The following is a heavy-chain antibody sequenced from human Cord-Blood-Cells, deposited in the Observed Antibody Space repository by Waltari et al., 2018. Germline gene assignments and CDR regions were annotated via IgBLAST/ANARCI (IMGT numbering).Heavy chain of an antibody. V-gene: IGHV3-23*01. J-gene: IGHJ5*02. Sequence: EVQLLESGGGLVQPGGSLRLSCAASGFTFSSYAMSWVRQAPGKGLGWVSAIGGSGGRTYYADSVKGRFTISRDNSKNTLYLQMNSLRAEDTAVYYCAVVVTAIRGFDPWGQGTLVTVSS. CDR1: GFTFSSYA. D-gene: IGHD2-21*02. CDR3: AVVVTAIRGFDP. CDR2: IGGSGGRT.